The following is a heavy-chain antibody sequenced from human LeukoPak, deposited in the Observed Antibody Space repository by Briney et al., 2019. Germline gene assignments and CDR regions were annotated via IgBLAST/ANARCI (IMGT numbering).Heavy chain of an antibody. D-gene: IGHD3-9*01. Sequence: GGSLRLSCAASGFTFSSYGMHWVRQAPGKGLEWVAVIWYDGSNKYYADSVKGRFTISRDNSKNTLYLQMNSLRAEDTAVYYCARGLVDILTGYYYYYGMDVWGQGTTVTVSS. J-gene: IGHJ6*02. V-gene: IGHV3-33*01. CDR2: IWYDGSNK. CDR1: GFTFSSYG. CDR3: ARGLVDILTGYYYYYGMDV.